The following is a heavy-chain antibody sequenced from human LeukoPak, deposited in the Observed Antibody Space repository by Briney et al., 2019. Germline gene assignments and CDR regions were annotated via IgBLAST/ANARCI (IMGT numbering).Heavy chain of an antibody. CDR1: AFTFSVYG. V-gene: IGHV3-30*18. J-gene: IGHJ4*02. CDR3: AKDRRGDYVTVPDF. Sequence: GTSLRLSCAASAFTFSVYGMHWVRQAPGKGLEWVAFISYDGSIEYYANSVKGRFTISRDNSKNTLYLQMNSLRTEDTAVYYCAKDRRGDYVTVPDFWGQGTLVTVSS. D-gene: IGHD4-17*01. CDR2: ISYDGSIE.